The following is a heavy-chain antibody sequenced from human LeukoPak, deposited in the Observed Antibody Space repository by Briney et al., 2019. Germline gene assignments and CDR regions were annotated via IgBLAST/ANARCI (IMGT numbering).Heavy chain of an antibody. CDR3: AREDYLHPWFDP. CDR1: GGTFSSYA. CDR2: IIPIFGTA. Sequence: SVKVSCKASGGTFSSYAISWVRQAPGQGLEWMGGIIPIFGTANYAQKFQGRVTITADESTSTAYMELSSLRSEDTAVYYCAREDYLHPWFDPWGQGTLVTVSS. V-gene: IGHV1-69*13. D-gene: IGHD4/OR15-4a*01. J-gene: IGHJ5*02.